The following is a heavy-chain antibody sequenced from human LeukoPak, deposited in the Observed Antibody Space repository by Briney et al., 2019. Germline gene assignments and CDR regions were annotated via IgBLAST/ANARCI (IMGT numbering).Heavy chain of an antibody. J-gene: IGHJ5*02. CDR3: AKDRFVVVVVADNWFDP. CDR2: ISSSGSTI. D-gene: IGHD2-15*01. Sequence: GGSLRLSCAASGFTFSNYEFNWVRQAPGKGLEWISYISSSGSTIYYADSVKGRFTISRDNSKNTLYLQMNSLRAEDTAVYYCAKDRFVVVVVADNWFDPWGQGTLVTVSS. CDR1: GFTFSNYE. V-gene: IGHV3-48*03.